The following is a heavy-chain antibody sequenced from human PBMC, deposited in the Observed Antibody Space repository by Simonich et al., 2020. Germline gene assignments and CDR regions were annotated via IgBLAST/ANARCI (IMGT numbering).Heavy chain of an antibody. CDR3: ARHAGFAFDI. CDR2: IYYSGST. V-gene: IGHV4-39*01. J-gene: IGHJ3*02. Sequence: QLQLQESGPGLVKPSETLSLTCTVSGGSISSSSYYWGWIRQPPWKGLEWIGGIYYSGSTYYNPSLKNRVTISVDTSKNQFSLKLSSVTAADTAVYYCARHAGFAFDIWGQGTMVTVSS. CDR1: GGSISSSSYY. D-gene: IGHD6-13*01.